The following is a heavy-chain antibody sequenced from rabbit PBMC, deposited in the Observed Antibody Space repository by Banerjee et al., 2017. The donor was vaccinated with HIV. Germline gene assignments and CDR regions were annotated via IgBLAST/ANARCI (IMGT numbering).Heavy chain of an antibody. CDR1: GLDFSSSYW. J-gene: IGHJ4*01. CDR3: ARGANSAAYAINL. Sequence: QSLEESGGDLVKPGASLTLTCTASGLDFSSSYWICWVSQAPGKGLEWIGCIDTGSGSAYYASWAKGRFTISKTSSTTVTLQMTSLTTADTATYFCARGANSAAYAINLWGPGTLVTVS. CDR2: IDTGSGSA. V-gene: IGHV1S40*01. D-gene: IGHD6-1*01.